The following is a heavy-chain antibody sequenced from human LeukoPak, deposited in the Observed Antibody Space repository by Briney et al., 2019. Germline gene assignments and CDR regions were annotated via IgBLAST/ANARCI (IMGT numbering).Heavy chain of an antibody. CDR1: GFTSSSYG. J-gene: IGHJ4*02. Sequence: GGSLRLSCAASGFTSSSYGMHWVRQAPGKGLEWVAFIRYDASNKYYADSVKGRFTISRDNSKNTLYLQMNSLRAEDTAVYYCPYSSGWYYFDYWGQGTLVTVSS. D-gene: IGHD6-19*01. V-gene: IGHV3-30*02. CDR3: PYSSGWYYFDY. CDR2: IRYDASNK.